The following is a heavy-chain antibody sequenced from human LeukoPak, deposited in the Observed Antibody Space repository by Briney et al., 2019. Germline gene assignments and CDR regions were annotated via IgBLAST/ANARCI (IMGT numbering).Heavy chain of an antibody. J-gene: IGHJ4*02. Sequence: ASVKVSCKASRYTFTGYYLHWVRQAPGQGLEWMVWIHPNSGGTNYAQKFQGRVTMTRDTSISTAYLDLSRLRSDDTAVYYCARVVVRDANNYKDYWGQGTLVTVSS. D-gene: IGHD5-24*01. CDR2: IHPNSGGT. CDR1: RYTFTGYY. CDR3: ARVVVRDANNYKDY. V-gene: IGHV1-2*02.